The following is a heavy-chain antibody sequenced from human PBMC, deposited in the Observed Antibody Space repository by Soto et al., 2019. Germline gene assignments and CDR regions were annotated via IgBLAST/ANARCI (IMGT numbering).Heavy chain of an antibody. Sequence: GSVCRLQRGSGVRQPPGKGLEWIGEIYHSGSTNYNPSLKSRVTMSVDKSKNQFSLKLSSVTAADTAVYFCARDQIWFGDFHYYGMDVWGQGTTVT. CDR2: IYHSGST. CDR3: ARDQIWFGDFHYYGMDV. V-gene: IGHV4-4*01. D-gene: IGHD3-10*01. J-gene: IGHJ6*02. CDR1: GSVCRLQR.